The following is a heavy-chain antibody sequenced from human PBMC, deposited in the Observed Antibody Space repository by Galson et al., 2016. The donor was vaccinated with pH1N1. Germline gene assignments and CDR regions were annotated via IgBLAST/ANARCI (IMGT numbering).Heavy chain of an antibody. V-gene: IGHV1-46*01. J-gene: IGHJ4*02. CDR3: ARADYGDYVGYFDY. D-gene: IGHD4-17*01. Sequence: SVKVSCKASGNTFTTYQMHWLRQAPGQGLEWMEIINPSGGSTRYAQKFQGRVTMTRDTPTSPVYMELSSLRSEDTAVYYCARADYGDYVGYFDYWGQGTLVTVSS. CDR2: INPSGGST. CDR1: GNTFTTYQ.